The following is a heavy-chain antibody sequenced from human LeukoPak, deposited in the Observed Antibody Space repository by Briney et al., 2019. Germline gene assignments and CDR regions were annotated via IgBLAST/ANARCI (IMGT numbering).Heavy chain of an antibody. Sequence: ASVKVSCKASGYTFTSYYMHWVRQAPGQGLEWMGIINPSGGSTSYAQKFQGRVTMTRDTSTSTVYMELSSLRSGDTAVYYCARIYSGYDRFDYWGQGTLVTVSS. D-gene: IGHD5-12*01. J-gene: IGHJ4*02. V-gene: IGHV1-46*01. CDR3: ARIYSGYDRFDY. CDR1: GYTFTSYY. CDR2: INPSGGST.